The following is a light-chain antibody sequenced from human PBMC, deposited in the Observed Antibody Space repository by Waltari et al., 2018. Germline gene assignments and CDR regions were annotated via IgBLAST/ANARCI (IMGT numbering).Light chain of an antibody. CDR2: RND. J-gene: IGLJ3*02. CDR3: ATWDDSLNGWV. CDR1: NSNIGKNT. V-gene: IGLV1-44*01. Sequence: QSLLPQPPSASAPPGQTLTMPGSGSNSNIGKNTDNLYQQLPGTAPKLLVYRNDHRPSEVPDRFSGSRSCTSASLAISGLQFDDEADYYCATWDDSLNGWVFGGGTRLTVL.